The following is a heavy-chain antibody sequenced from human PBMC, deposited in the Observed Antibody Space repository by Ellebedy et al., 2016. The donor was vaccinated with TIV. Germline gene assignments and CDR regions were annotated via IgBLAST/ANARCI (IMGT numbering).Heavy chain of an antibody. CDR2: IADDGSEE. CDR3: ASGLTGDYGAFDV. V-gene: IGHV3-7*03. CDR1: GFMFWRRW. D-gene: IGHD4-17*01. J-gene: IGHJ3*01. Sequence: GESLKISCAASGFMFWRRWMSWVRQARGKGLEWVANIADDGSEENYVDSVRGRFTISRDNAKNLLSLHMNTLRAEDTAVYYCASGLTGDYGAFDVWGPGTMVTVSS.